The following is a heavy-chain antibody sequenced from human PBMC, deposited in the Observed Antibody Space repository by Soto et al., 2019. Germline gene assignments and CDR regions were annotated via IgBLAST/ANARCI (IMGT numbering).Heavy chain of an antibody. V-gene: IGHV3-9*01. CDR2: ISWNSGSI. J-gene: IGHJ4*02. Sequence: EVQLVESGGGLVQPGRSLRLSCAASGFTFDDYSMHWVRQIPGKGLEWVSGISWNSGSIAYADSVKGRFTISRDNAKSSMYLQINSLRVEDTVLYYCTNGPVRGSPTNYFDSWGKGNLVTASS. CDR1: GFTFDDYS. D-gene: IGHD2-2*01. CDR3: TNGPVRGSPTNYFDS.